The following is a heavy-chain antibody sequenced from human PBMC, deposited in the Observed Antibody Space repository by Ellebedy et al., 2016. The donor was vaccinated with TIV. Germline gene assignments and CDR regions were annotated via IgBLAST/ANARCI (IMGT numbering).Heavy chain of an antibody. CDR2: ISSSSSYI. CDR1: GFTFSSYS. CDR3: ARDPGDSVRY. D-gene: IGHD2-21*01. J-gene: IGHJ4*02. Sequence: GGSLRLXXAASGFTFSSYSMNWVRQAPGKGLEWVSSISSSSSYIYYADSVKGRFTISRDNAKNSLYLQMNSLRAEDTAVYYCARDPGDSVRYWGQGTLVTVSS. V-gene: IGHV3-21*01.